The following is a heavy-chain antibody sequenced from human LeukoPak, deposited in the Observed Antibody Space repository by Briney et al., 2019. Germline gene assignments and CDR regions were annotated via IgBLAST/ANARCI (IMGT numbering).Heavy chain of an antibody. Sequence: SETLSLTCTVSGASITSFYWSWIRQPPGKGLEWIGYMYSSDNTRYNPSLKSRVAMSLVTSKNQFSLNLASVTAADTAVYYCARRTYTTGWNWGQGTLVTVSP. V-gene: IGHV4-4*09. J-gene: IGHJ4*02. CDR3: ARRTYTTGWN. D-gene: IGHD6-19*01. CDR1: GASITSFY. CDR2: MYSSDNT.